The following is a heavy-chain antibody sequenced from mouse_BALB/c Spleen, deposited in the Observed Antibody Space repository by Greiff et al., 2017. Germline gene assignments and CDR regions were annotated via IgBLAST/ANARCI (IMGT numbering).Heavy chain of an antibody. J-gene: IGHJ4*01. CDR1: GFTFNTYA. V-gene: IGHV10-1*02. D-gene: IGHD2-10*02. CDR2: IRSKSNNYAT. Sequence: DVQLVESGGGLVQPKGSLKLSCAASGFTFNTYAMNWVRQAPGKGLEWVARIRSKSNNYATYYADSVKDRFTISRDDSQSMLYLQMNNLKTEDTAMYYCVRLQYGPYYAMDYWGQGTSVTVSS. CDR3: VRLQYGPYYAMDY.